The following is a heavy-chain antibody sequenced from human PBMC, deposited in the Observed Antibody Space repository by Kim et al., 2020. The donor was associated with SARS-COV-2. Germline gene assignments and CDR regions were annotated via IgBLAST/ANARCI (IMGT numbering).Heavy chain of an antibody. D-gene: IGHD1-20*01. CDR3: AAEPYNWNELLAVGNDY. Sequence: SVKVSCKASGFTFTSSAVQWVRQARGQRLEWIGWIVVGSGNTNYAQKFQERVTITRDMSTSTAYMELSSLRSEDTAVYYCAAEPYNWNELLAVGNDYWGQGTLVTVSS. CDR2: IVVGSGNT. CDR1: GFTFTSSA. J-gene: IGHJ4*02. V-gene: IGHV1-58*01.